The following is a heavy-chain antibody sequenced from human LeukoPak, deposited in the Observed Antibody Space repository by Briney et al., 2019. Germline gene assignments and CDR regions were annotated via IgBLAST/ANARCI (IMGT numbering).Heavy chain of an antibody. D-gene: IGHD3-22*01. V-gene: IGHV3-23*01. CDR1: GFTFSDYY. CDR3: AKALTMMVVVTETDY. J-gene: IGHJ4*02. Sequence: GSLRLSCAASGFTFSDYYMSWMRQAPGRGLEWVSAISGSGGSTYYADSVKGRFTISRDNSKNTLYLQMNSLRAEDTAVYYCAKALTMMVVVTETDYWGQGTPVTVSS. CDR2: ISGSGGST.